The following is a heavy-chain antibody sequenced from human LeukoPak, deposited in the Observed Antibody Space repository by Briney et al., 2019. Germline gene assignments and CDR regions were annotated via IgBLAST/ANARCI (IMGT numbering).Heavy chain of an antibody. J-gene: IGHJ4*02. D-gene: IGHD1-26*01. CDR3: ARESSSGSYCDS. CDR2: IYHSGSS. Sequence: SETLSLTCSVSGVSVSDYYWSWIRKPPGKGLEWIGYIYHSGSSNYNLSLKSRLTMSVDTSKNQFSMKLTSVTAADTAVYYCARESSSGSYCDSWGRGILVTVSS. V-gene: IGHV4-59*02. CDR1: GVSVSDYY.